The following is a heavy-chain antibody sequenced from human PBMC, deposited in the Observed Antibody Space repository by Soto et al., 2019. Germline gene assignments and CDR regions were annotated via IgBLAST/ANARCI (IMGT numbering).Heavy chain of an antibody. V-gene: IGHV3-9*01. J-gene: IGHJ4*02. CDR2: VSWNSGTI. CDR1: GFTFDDYA. CDR3: AKDIAARPPYYFDY. D-gene: IGHD6-6*01. Sequence: GGSLRLSCAASGFTFDDYAMHWVRQAPGKGLEWVSGVSWNSGTIGYADSVKGRFTISRDNAKNSLYLQMNSLRPEDTALYFCAKDIAARPPYYFDYWGQGILVTVS.